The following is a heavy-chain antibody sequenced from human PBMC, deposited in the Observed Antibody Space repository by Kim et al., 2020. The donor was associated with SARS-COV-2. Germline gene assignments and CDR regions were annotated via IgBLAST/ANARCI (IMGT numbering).Heavy chain of an antibody. J-gene: IGHJ6*02. CDR3: AKRRSPDIGMDV. CDR2: ISYDGNNK. CDR1: GFTFSNYG. Sequence: GGSLRLSCAASGFTFSNYGMHWVRQAPGKGLEWVAEISYDGNNKYYTDSVEGRFTISRDNSKNTLYLQMNSLRVEDTAVFYCAKRRSPDIGMDVWGQGTTVTVSS. V-gene: IGHV3-30*18.